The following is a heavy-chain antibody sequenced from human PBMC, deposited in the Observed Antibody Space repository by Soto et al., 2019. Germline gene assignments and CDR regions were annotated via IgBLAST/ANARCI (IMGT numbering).Heavy chain of an antibody. V-gene: IGHV3-33*01. CDR1: GFTFSSYG. D-gene: IGHD3-10*01. J-gene: IGHJ4*02. Sequence: QVQLVESGGGVVQPGRSLRLSCAASGFTFSSYGMHWVRQAPGKGLEWVAVIWYDGSNKYYADSVKGRFTISRDNSKNTLYRQMNSLRAEDTAVYYCARGGHAGRWSDYWGQGTLVTVSS. CDR2: IWYDGSNK. CDR3: ARGGHAGRWSDY.